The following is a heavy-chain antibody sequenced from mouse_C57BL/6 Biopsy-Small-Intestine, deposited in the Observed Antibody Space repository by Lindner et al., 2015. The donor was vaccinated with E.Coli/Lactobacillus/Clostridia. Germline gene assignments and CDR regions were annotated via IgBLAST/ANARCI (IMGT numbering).Heavy chain of an antibody. V-gene: IGHV1-84*02. Sequence: SVKVSCKASGYTFSKFGISWVRQAPGQGLEWVGWISAFNGKSEYAQKFQGRVTMTTDTSTTTAYMELRSLRFDDTAVYYCARVPGDLLVWATEIINTWFDSWSQGTLVTVS. CDR3: ARVPGDLLVWATEIINTWFDS. CDR1: GYTFSKFG. D-gene: IGHD1-1*01. J-gene: IGHJ3*02. CDR2: ISAFNGKS.